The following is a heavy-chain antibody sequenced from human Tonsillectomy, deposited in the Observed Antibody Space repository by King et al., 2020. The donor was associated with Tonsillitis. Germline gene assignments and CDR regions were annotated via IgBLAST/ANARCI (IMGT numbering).Heavy chain of an antibody. Sequence: VQLVESGGGVVQPGGSLRLSCAASGFTFSSYGMHWVRQAPGKGLEWVAFIRYDGSNKYYADSVKGRFTVSRDNSENTLYLQMNSLRAEDTAVYYCAKGGYDILTVYYRDWGQGTLVTVSS. CDR2: IRYDGSNK. J-gene: IGHJ4*02. CDR1: GFTFSSYG. V-gene: IGHV3-30*02. CDR3: AKGGYDILTVYYRD. D-gene: IGHD3-9*01.